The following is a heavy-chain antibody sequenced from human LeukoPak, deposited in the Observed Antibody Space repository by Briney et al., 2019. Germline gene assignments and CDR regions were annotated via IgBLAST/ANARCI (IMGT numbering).Heavy chain of an antibody. J-gene: IGHJ4*02. D-gene: IGHD3-3*01. V-gene: IGHV4-59*01. CDR3: ARTSYYDFWSGYDTFDY. CDR2: IYYSGST. CDR1: GGSISSYY. Sequence: SETLSLTCTVSGGSISSYYWSWIRQPPGKGLEWIGYIYYSGSTSYNPSLKSRVTISVDTSKNQFSLKLSSVTAADTAVYYCARTSYYDFWSGYDTFDYWGQGTLVTVSS.